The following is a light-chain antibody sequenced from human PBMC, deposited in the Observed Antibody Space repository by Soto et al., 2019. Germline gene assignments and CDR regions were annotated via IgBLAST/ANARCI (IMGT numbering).Light chain of an antibody. V-gene: IGKV3-20*01. J-gene: IGKJ1*01. Sequence: EIVLTQSPGTLSLSPGERATLSCRASQSVSNNYLAWYQQKPGQAPRLLIYGASSRATGIPDRFSGSGSATDFTLTISRLEPEDFAVYYCQQYGSSRTFGQGTKVDIK. CDR1: QSVSNNY. CDR3: QQYGSSRT. CDR2: GAS.